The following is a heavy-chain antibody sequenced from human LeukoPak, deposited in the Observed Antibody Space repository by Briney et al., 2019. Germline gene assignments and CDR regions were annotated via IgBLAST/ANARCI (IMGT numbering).Heavy chain of an antibody. V-gene: IGHV3-23*01. J-gene: IGHJ6*03. CDR2: ISDSSGST. Sequence: GGSLRLSCAASGFTFSSYAMSWVRQAPGKGLEWVSAISDSSGSTYYADSVKGRFTISRDNSKNTLYLQMNSLRAEDTAVYYCAKVRTRWTMVRGVPYMDVWGKGTTVTVSS. D-gene: IGHD3-10*01. CDR1: GFTFSSYA. CDR3: AKVRTRWTMVRGVPYMDV.